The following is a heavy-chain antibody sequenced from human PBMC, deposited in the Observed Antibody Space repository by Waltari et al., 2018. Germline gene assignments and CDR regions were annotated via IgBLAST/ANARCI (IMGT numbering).Heavy chain of an antibody. CDR3: ARGTGYYTFDY. D-gene: IGHD3-9*01. J-gene: IGHJ4*02. CDR1: GGSISRYY. V-gene: IGHV4-59*01. Sequence: QVQLQESGPGLVKPSETLSLTCTVSGGSISRYYWSWIRQPPGKGLEWIGYIYYSGSTNYNPSLKSRVTISVDTSKNQFSLKLSSVTAADTAVYYCARGTGYYTFDYWGQGTLVTVSS. CDR2: IYYSGST.